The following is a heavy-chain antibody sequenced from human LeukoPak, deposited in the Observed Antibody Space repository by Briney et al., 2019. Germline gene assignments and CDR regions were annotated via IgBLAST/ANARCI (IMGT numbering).Heavy chain of an antibody. D-gene: IGHD3-10*01. CDR2: IYTSGST. V-gene: IGHV4-4*07. CDR1: GGSISSYY. J-gene: IGHJ5*02. CDR3: ARDLSDALLWFGEPPGWFDP. Sequence: SETLSLTCTVSGGSISSYYWSWIRQPAGKGLEWIGRIYTSGSTNYNPSLKSRVTMSVDTSKNQFSLKLSSVTAADTAVYYCARDLSDALLWFGEPPGWFDPWGQGTLVTVSS.